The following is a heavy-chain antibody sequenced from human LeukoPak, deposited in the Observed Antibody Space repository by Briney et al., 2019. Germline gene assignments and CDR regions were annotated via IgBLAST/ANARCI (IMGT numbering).Heavy chain of an antibody. D-gene: IGHD5-18*01. V-gene: IGHV1-69*13. CDR1: GGTFSSYA. J-gene: IGHJ5*02. CDR2: IIPIFGTA. Sequence: ASVKVSCRASGGTFSSYAISWVRQAPGQGLEWMGGIIPIFGTANYAQKFQGRVTITADESTSTAYMELSSLRSEDTAVYYCARSGYSYGSRWFDPWGQGTLVTVSS. CDR3: ARSGYSYGSRWFDP.